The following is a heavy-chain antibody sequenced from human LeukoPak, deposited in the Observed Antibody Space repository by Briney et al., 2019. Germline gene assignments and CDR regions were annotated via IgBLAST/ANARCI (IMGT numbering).Heavy chain of an antibody. Sequence: PSETLSLTCAVYGGSFSGYYWSWIRQPPGKGLEWIGYIYYSGGTYYNPSLKSRVTISVDTSKNQFSLKLSSVTAADTAVYYCARVGPRSGYYFDYWGQGTLVTVSS. D-gene: IGHD6-25*01. CDR3: ARVGPRSGYYFDY. CDR2: IYYSGGT. J-gene: IGHJ4*02. CDR1: GGSFSGYY. V-gene: IGHV4-34*09.